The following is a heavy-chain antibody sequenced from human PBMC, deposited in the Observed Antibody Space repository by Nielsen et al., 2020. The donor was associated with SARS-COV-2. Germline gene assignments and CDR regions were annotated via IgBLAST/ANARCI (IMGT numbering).Heavy chain of an antibody. J-gene: IGHJ4*02. V-gene: IGHV1-46*01. CDR2: INPTNGGT. Sequence: ASVKVSCKASGYTFTNNYMHWVRQAPGQGLEWMGLINPTNGGTTYAQKFLGTVTMTRDTSTSTVYMELSSLRSDDTAVYYCARDSYGFYYFDNWGQGTLVTVSS. CDR1: GYTFTNNY. CDR3: ARDSYGFYYFDN. D-gene: IGHD5-18*01.